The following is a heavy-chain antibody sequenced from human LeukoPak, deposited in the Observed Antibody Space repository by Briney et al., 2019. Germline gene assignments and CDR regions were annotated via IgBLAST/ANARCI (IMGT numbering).Heavy chain of an antibody. Sequence: GGSLRLSCAASGFTFSSYGMHWVRQAPGKGLEWVAFIRYDGSNKYYADSVKGRFTISRDNSKNTLDLQMNSLRAEDTAIYYCARHEPYNSGSHYDYWGQGTLVTVSS. CDR3: ARHEPYNSGSHYDY. J-gene: IGHJ4*02. D-gene: IGHD3-10*01. V-gene: IGHV3-30*02. CDR1: GFTFSSYG. CDR2: IRYDGSNK.